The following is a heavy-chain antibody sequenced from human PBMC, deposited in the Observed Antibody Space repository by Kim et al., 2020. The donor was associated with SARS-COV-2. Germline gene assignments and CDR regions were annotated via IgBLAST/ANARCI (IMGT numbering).Heavy chain of an antibody. V-gene: IGHV3-74*01. J-gene: IGHJ6*02. Sequence: VKVRLTISRDNATNTLYLQMNRLRAEDTAVYYCARVYSSSWYYYYYGMDVWGQGTTVTVSS. D-gene: IGHD6-13*01. CDR3: ARVYSSSWYYYYYGMDV.